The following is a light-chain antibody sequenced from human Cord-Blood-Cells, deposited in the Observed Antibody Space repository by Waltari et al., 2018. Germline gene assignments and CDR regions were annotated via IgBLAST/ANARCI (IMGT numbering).Light chain of an antibody. Sequence: QSVLTQPPSVSAAPGQKVTISCSGSSSNIGNNYVSWYQQAPGTAPKPLIYDNNKRPPGIPGRVSGLKAGQSGTLGLPRTQTGGEADYYCGTWDSSLSAVVFGGGTKLTVL. CDR2: DNN. CDR3: GTWDSSLSAVV. V-gene: IGLV1-51*01. J-gene: IGLJ2*01. CDR1: SSNIGNNY.